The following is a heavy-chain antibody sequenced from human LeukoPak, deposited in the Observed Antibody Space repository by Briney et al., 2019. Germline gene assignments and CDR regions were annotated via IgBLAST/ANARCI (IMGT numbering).Heavy chain of an antibody. CDR2: LKQDGSEK. Sequence: GGSLRLSCAASGLTFSSYWMSWVRQAPGKGLEWVANLKQDGSEKYYVDSVKGRFTISRDNAKNSLYLQMNSLRAEDTAVYYCARESSPAAKNWYFDLWGRGTLVTVSS. CDR3: ARESSPAAKNWYFDL. V-gene: IGHV3-7*01. D-gene: IGHD2-2*01. J-gene: IGHJ2*01. CDR1: GLTFSSYW.